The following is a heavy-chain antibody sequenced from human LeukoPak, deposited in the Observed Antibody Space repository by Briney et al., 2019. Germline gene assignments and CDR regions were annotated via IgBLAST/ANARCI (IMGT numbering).Heavy chain of an antibody. CDR3: ARDVRGYSYGYDGMDV. D-gene: IGHD5-18*01. J-gene: IGHJ6*02. Sequence: PGGSLRLSCAASGFTFSSYAMHWVRQAPGKGLEWVAVISYDGSNKYYADSVKGRFTISRDNSKNTLYLQMNSLRAEDTAVYYCARDVRGYSYGYDGMDVWGQGTTVTVSS. CDR2: ISYDGSNK. V-gene: IGHV3-30-3*01. CDR1: GFTFSSYA.